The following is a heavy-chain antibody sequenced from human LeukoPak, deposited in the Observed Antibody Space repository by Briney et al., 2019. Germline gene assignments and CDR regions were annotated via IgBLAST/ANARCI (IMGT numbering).Heavy chain of an antibody. CDR2: INPTSGGT. CDR1: GYNFPCYY. J-gene: IGHJ4*02. D-gene: IGHD2-15*01. CDR3: ARSRLIYCSGGACYASDY. V-gene: IGHV1-2*02. Sequence: ASVKVSFKVSGYNFPCYYMHWVRQPPAQGLEWMGLINPTSGGTSYAQKFQGRFTITRDTSISTAYIEPSSLLAVDTAVLYCARSRLIYCSGGACYASDYWGQGTLVTVSS.